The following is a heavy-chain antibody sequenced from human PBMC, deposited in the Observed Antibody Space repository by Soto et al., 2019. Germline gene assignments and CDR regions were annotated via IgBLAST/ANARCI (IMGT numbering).Heavy chain of an antibody. V-gene: IGHV1-3*01. CDR3: ARGFGYCSGGSCYDGIYYFDY. Sequence: GASVKVSCKASGYTFTTNAIHWVRQAPGQRLEWMGWINAGNGNTKYSEKFQGRVTITRDTSASTAYMELSSLRSEDTAVYYCARGFGYCSGGSCYDGIYYFDYWGQGTLVTVSS. D-gene: IGHD2-15*01. CDR2: INAGNGNT. CDR1: GYTFTTNA. J-gene: IGHJ4*02.